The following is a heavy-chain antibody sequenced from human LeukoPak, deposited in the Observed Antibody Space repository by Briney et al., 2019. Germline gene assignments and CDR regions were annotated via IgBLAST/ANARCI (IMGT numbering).Heavy chain of an antibody. V-gene: IGHV3-7*03. Sequence: GGSLRLSCAASGFTYSSYWMSWVRQAPGKGLGWVANIKQDGSEKYYVDSVKGRFTISRDNAKNSLYLQMNSLRAEDTAVYYCARYSSGWYFRFDYWGQGTLVTVSS. CDR1: GFTYSSYW. J-gene: IGHJ4*02. D-gene: IGHD6-19*01. CDR2: IKQDGSEK. CDR3: ARYSSGWYFRFDY.